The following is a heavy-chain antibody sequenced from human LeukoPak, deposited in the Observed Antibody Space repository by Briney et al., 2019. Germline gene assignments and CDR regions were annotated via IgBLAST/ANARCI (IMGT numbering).Heavy chain of an antibody. CDR2: IYYSGST. D-gene: IGHD4-17*01. CDR3: ARRDYGSKVDY. V-gene: IGHV4-59*08. J-gene: IGHJ4*02. Sequence: SETLSLTCTVSGGSVINYYWSWIRRPPGKGLEWIGYIYYSGSTNYNPSLKSRVTISVDTSKNQFSLKLRSVTAADTAVYFCARRDYGSKVDYWGQGTLVTVSS. CDR1: GGSVINYY.